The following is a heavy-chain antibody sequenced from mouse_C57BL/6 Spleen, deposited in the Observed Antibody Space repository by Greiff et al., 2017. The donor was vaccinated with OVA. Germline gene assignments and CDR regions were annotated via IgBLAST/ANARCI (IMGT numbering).Heavy chain of an antibody. CDR2: INPSTGGT. J-gene: IGHJ2*01. V-gene: IGHV1-42*01. CDR1: GYSFTGYY. D-gene: IGHD6-2*01. CDR3: ARRLGLYYFDY. Sequence: VQLKQSGPELVKPGASVKISCKASGYSFTGYYMNWVKQSPEKSLEWIGEINPSTGGTTYNQKFKAKATLTVDKSSSTAYMQLKSLTSEDSAVYYCARRLGLYYFDYWGQGTTLTVSS.